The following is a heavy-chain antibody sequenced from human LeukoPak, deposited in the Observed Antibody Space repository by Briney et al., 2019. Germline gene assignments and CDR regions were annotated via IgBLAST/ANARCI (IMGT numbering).Heavy chain of an antibody. CDR2: ISSSSIYI. D-gene: IGHD5-18*01. Sequence: KSGGSLRPSCAASGFTLSSYSMNWVRQAPGKGLEWVSSISSSSIYIYYADSVKGRFTISRDNAKNSLYLQMNSLRAEDTAVYYCAREREYNYGHMLGYWGQGTLVTVSS. J-gene: IGHJ4*02. V-gene: IGHV3-21*01. CDR1: GFTLSSYS. CDR3: AREREYNYGHMLGY.